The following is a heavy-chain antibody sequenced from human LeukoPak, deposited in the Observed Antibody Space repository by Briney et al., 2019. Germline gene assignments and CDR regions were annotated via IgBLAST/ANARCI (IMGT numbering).Heavy chain of an antibody. Sequence: SETLSLICTVSGDSINNYYWSWIRQPPGRALEWIGYIYYNEHTSYNPSLKSRVTMFVDTSKNQFSLKLSSVTAADTAVYYCARGTPLLTYGGNFNWFDPWGQGTLVTVSS. CDR2: IYYNEHT. V-gene: IGHV4-59*01. D-gene: IGHD4-23*01. J-gene: IGHJ5*02. CDR3: ARGTPLLTYGGNFNWFDP. CDR1: GDSINNYY.